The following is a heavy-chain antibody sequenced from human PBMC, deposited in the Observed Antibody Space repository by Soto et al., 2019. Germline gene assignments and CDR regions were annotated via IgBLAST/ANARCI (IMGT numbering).Heavy chain of an antibody. J-gene: IGHJ6*02. CDR2: ISSSSSTI. CDR1: GFTFSSYS. CDR3: ARGGGSGSYSAYYYYGMDG. V-gene: IGHV3-48*02. D-gene: IGHD3-10*01. Sequence: GGSLRLSCAASGFTFSSYSMNWVRQAPGKGLEWVSYISSSSSTIYYADSVKGRFTISRDNAKNSLYLQMNSLRDEDTAVYYCARGGGSGSYSAYYYYGMDGCGQGTTVTVSS.